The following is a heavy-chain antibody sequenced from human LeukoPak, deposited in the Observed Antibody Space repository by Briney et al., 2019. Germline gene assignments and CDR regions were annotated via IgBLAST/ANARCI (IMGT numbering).Heavy chain of an antibody. J-gene: IGHJ4*02. Sequence: GASVKVSCKASGYTFTTYAIHWMRQAPGQRLEWMGWIDAGNGKTKYSQKFQGRVTITRDTSASTAYMELSSLRSEDTAVYYCARDMGSGSLHYWGQGTLVTVSS. CDR2: IDAGNGKT. D-gene: IGHD1-26*01. V-gene: IGHV1-3*01. CDR3: ARDMGSGSLHY. CDR1: GYTFTTYA.